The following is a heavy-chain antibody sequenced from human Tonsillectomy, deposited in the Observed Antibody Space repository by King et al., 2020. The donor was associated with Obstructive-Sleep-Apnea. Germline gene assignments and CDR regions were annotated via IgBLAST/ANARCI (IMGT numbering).Heavy chain of an antibody. V-gene: IGHV4-59*08. CDR3: ARFFGVGVTPERFDP. Sequence: QVQLQESGPGLVKPSETLSLTCTVSGDSISRHYWSWIRQPPGRGLEWIAFIYYTGTTNYNPSLKSRVTMSVDTSKNQFSLQLSSVTAADTAVYYCARFFGVGVTPERFDPWGQGTLVTVSS. CDR1: GDSISRHY. J-gene: IGHJ5*02. CDR2: IYYTGTT. D-gene: IGHD1-26*01.